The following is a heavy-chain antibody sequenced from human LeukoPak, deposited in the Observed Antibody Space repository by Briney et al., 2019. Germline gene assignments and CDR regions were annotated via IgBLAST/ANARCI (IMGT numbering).Heavy chain of an antibody. CDR1: GGSISSYY. CDR2: ISYSGST. D-gene: IGHD3-9*01. J-gene: IGHJ3*02. Sequence: PSETLSLTCTVSGGSISSYYWSWIRQPPGKGLEWIGYISYSGSTNYNPSLKSRVTISIDTSKNQFSLKLRSVTAADTAIYYCARQGYDILTGYIDAFDIWGQGTMVAVSS. V-gene: IGHV4-59*08. CDR3: ARQGYDILTGYIDAFDI.